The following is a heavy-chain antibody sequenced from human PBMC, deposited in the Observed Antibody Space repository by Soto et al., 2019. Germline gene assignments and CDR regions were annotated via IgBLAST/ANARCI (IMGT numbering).Heavy chain of an antibody. CDR1: GFTFSSYA. D-gene: IGHD6-6*01. Sequence: QVQLVESGGGVVQPGRSLRLSCAASGFTFSSYAMHWVRQAPGKGLEWVAVISYDGSNKYYADSVKGRFTISRDNSKNTLYLPMNSLRAEDTAVYYCARVGYSISSPFDYWGQGTLVTVSS. CDR3: ARVGYSISSPFDY. CDR2: ISYDGSNK. V-gene: IGHV3-30-3*01. J-gene: IGHJ4*02.